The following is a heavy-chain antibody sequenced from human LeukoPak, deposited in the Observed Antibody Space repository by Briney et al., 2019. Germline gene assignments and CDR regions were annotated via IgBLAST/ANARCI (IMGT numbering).Heavy chain of an antibody. Sequence: GGSLRLSCAASGFTFSSYSMNWVRQAPGKGLEWVSYISSSSSTIYYADSVKGRFTISRDNAKNSLYLQMNSLRDEDTAVYYCARDSPVWGYCSGGSCYSDYWGQGTLVTVSS. CDR3: ARDSPVWGYCSGGSCYSDY. J-gene: IGHJ4*02. D-gene: IGHD2-15*01. CDR2: ISSSSSTI. CDR1: GFTFSSYS. V-gene: IGHV3-48*02.